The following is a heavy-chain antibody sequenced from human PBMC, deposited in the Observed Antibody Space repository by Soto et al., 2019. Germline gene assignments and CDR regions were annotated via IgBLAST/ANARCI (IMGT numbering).Heavy chain of an antibody. J-gene: IGHJ6*04. CDR1: GFSFSSFA. CDR3: AKGVELDV. V-gene: IGHV3-23*01. Sequence: EVLLLESGGGLVQPGGSLRLSCEASGFSFSSFAMNWVRQAPGKGLEWVSAIGDSGASTYYADSVKGRFTISRDNSRNTLYPQLNSRRAEDTAVYYCAKGVELDVWGNGTTVTVSS. CDR2: IGDSGAST. D-gene: IGHD1-26*01.